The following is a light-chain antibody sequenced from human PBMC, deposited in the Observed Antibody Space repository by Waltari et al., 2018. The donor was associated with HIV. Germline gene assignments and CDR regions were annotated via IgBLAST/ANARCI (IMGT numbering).Light chain of an antibody. Sequence: QSVLTQPPSTSGTPGQTVTISCSGTRSDIGTNYVYWYQQVPGTAPKLLIYRNIPRPSSVPARLSGSKSGTSAALAISGLRSEDEAHYHCASWDDSLGGRWVFGGGTKLTVL. J-gene: IGLJ3*02. CDR2: RNI. CDR1: RSDIGTNY. CDR3: ASWDDSLGGRWV. V-gene: IGLV1-47*01.